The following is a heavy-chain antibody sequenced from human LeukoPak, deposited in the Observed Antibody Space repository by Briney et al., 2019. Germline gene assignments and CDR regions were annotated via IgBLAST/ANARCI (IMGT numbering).Heavy chain of an antibody. CDR1: GFTFSSYE. D-gene: IGHD3-10*01. Sequence: GGSLRLSCAASGFTFSSYEMNWVRQAPGKGLVWVSRINSDGSSTSYADSVKGRFTISRDNAKNTLYLQMNSLRAEDTAVYYCASYGSGRLLVGYYYYYMDVWGKGTTVTVSS. CDR2: INSDGSST. V-gene: IGHV3-74*01. CDR3: ASYGSGRLLVGYYYYYMDV. J-gene: IGHJ6*03.